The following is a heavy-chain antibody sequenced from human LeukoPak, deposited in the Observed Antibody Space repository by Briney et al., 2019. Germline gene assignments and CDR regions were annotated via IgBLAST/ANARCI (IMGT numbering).Heavy chain of an antibody. CDR2: IYYSGST. D-gene: IGHD3-22*01. V-gene: IGHV4-31*11. CDR3: ARDSYYDSSGYYSGNAFDI. J-gene: IGHJ3*02. CDR1: GGSFSGYY. Sequence: SETLSLTCAVYGGSFSGYYWSWIRQHPGKGLEWIGYIYYSGSTYYNPSLKSRVTISVDTSKNQFSLKLSSVTAADTAVYYCARDSYYDSSGYYSGNAFDIWGQGTMVTVSS.